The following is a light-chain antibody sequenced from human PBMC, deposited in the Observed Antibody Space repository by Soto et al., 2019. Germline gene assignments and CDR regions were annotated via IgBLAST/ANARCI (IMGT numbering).Light chain of an antibody. CDR1: SSDVGGYNY. V-gene: IGLV2-14*01. J-gene: IGLJ1*01. Sequence: QSALTQPASVSGSPGQSITISCTGTSSDVGGYNYVSWYQQHPGNAPKLMIYEVSNRPSGVSNRFSGSKSGNTASLTISGLQAEDEADYYCSSYTRSSSFVFGTGTKVTVL. CDR2: EVS. CDR3: SSYTRSSSFV.